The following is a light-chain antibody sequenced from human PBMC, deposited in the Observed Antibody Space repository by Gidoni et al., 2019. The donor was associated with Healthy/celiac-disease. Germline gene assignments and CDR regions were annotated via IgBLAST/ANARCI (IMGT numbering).Light chain of an antibody. CDR1: QSVSSN. V-gene: IGKV3-15*01. CDR2: GAS. CDR3: QQYNNWST. Sequence: EIVMTQSPATLSVSPGERATLSCRASQSVSSNLAWYQQKPGQAPRLLIYGASTRATGIPARFSGSGSGTEFTLTISSLQSEDFAVYYCQQYNNWSTFXQXTKLXIK. J-gene: IGKJ2*02.